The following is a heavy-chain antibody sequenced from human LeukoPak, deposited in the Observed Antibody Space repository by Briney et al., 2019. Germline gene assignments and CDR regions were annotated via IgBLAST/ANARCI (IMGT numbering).Heavy chain of an antibody. J-gene: IGHJ4*02. CDR1: GGSTSSYY. CDR3: ARGFYYYDSSGYTYYFDY. D-gene: IGHD3-22*01. CDR2: IYYSGST. V-gene: IGHV4-59*01. Sequence: KPSETLSLTCTVSGGSTSSYYWSWIRQPPGKGLEWIGYIYYSGSTNYNPSLKSRVTISVDTSKNQFSLKLSSVTAADTAVYYCARGFYYYDSSGYTYYFDYWGQGTLVTVSS.